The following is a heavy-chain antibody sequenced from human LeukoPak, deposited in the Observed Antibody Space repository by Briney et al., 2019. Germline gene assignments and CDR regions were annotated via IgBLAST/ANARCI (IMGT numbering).Heavy chain of an antibody. J-gene: IGHJ4*02. V-gene: IGHV3-30*18. Sequence: GGSLRLSCATSGFSFSTFGMHWVRQTPGKGLAWVSHISKDESNKYFADSVKGRFTISRDTSKNTLFLLMNSLRVEDTAIYYCAKDNPVLEYWGQGTLVTVSS. CDR1: GFSFSTFG. CDR2: ISKDESNK. CDR3: AKDNPVLEY.